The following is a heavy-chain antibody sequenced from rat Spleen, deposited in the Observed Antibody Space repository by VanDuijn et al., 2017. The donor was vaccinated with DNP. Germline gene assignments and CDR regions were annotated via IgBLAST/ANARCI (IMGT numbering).Heavy chain of an antibody. Sequence: EVQLVESGGGLVQPGRSLKLSCAASGFTFSNYDMAWVRQAPTKGLEWVASVTYDGSRTFYRDSVKGRFTISRDNAKSTLFLQMDSLRSEDTATYYCATQVHNSGSSWGQGVMVTVSS. D-gene: IGHD4-3*01. V-gene: IGHV5S10*01. CDR1: GFTFSNYD. J-gene: IGHJ2*01. CDR3: ATQVHNSGSS. CDR2: VTYDGSRT.